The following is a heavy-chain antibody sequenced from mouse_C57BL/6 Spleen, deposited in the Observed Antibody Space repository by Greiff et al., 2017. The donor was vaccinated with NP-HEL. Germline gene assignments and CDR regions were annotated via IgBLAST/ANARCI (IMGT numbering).Heavy chain of an antibody. V-gene: IGHV1-42*01. CDR3: ARYDYDGDY. CDR1: GYSFTGYY. CDR2: INPSTGGT. D-gene: IGHD2-4*01. J-gene: IGHJ2*01. Sequence: EVQLQQSGPELVKPGASVKISCKASGYSFTGYYMNWVKQSPEKSLEWIGEINPSTGGTTYNQKFKAKATLTVDKSSSTAYMQLKSLTSEDSAVYYCARYDYDGDYWGKGTTLTVSS.